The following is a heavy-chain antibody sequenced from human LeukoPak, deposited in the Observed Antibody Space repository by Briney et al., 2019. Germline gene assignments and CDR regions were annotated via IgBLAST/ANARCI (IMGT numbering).Heavy chain of an antibody. CDR2: IIPNFGTA. D-gene: IGHD3-3*01. CDR1: RCTFSRYA. V-gene: IGHV1-69*01. CDR3: AKSITIFGVVINYDYYYYMDV. Sequence: SSVKVSCKPSRCTFSRYAISWVRQAPGQGLEWMGGIIPNFGTANYAQKFQGRVTITAVESTSTAYMELSSLRSEDAAAYYCAKSITIFGVVINYDYYYYMDVWGKGTTVTVSS. J-gene: IGHJ6*03.